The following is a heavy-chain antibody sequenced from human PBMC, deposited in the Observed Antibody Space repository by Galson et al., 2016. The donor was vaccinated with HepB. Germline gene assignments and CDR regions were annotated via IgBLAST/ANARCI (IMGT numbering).Heavy chain of an antibody. CDR2: IHYSGVT. CDR1: GGSVRSDDHY. V-gene: IGHV4-61*08. D-gene: IGHD3-22*01. CDR3: ARCGARDYYGSSGPYFDT. Sequence: ETLSLTCIVSGGSVRSDDHYWNWIRQSPGRGPEWIGYIHYSGVTNYSPSLESRITISIDTSKNQFSLKLRSLTAADTAVYYCARCGARDYYGSSGPYFDTWGQGTLVTVSS. J-gene: IGHJ5*02.